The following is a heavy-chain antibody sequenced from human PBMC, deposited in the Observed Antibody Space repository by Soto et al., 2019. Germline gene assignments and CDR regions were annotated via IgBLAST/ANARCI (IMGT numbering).Heavy chain of an antibody. CDR1: GFTFSSYW. Sequence: WSLRLSCAASGFTFSSYWMHWVRQAPGKGLVWVSRINGDGTTTGYADFVKGRFSISRDSAKNTLYLQMNSLRAEDTAVYYCVRDLSVTTKFDYWGQGTLVTVSS. J-gene: IGHJ4*02. D-gene: IGHD4-17*01. CDR2: INGDGTTT. CDR3: VRDLSVTTKFDY. V-gene: IGHV3-74*01.